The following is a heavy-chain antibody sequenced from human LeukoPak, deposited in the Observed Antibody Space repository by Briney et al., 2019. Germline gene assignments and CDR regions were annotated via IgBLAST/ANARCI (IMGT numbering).Heavy chain of an antibody. Sequence: ASVKVSCKASGYIFTDYYMHWVRQAPGQGLEWMGRINPNSGGTNYAQKFQGRVSMTRDTSISTAYMGLSRLRSDDTAVYYCARRGSYGEVYWGQGTLVTVSS. CDR2: INPNSGGT. CDR1: GYIFTDYY. D-gene: IGHD1-26*01. V-gene: IGHV1-2*06. CDR3: ARRGSYGEVY. J-gene: IGHJ4*02.